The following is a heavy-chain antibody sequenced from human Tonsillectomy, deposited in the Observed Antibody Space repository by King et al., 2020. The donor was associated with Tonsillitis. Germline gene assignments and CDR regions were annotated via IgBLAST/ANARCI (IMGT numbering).Heavy chain of an antibody. CDR3: AHIRRIFTFDI. J-gene: IGHJ3*02. Sequence: LKESGPTLVKPTQTLTLTCTFSGFSLSTSVVGVGWIRHPPGKALEWLALIYWDDDKRYSPSLKSRLTITKDTSKNQVVLTMTNMDPVDTATYYCAHIRRIFTFDICGQGTMVTVSS. CDR2: IYWDDDK. CDR1: GFSLSTSVVG. V-gene: IGHV2-5*02. D-gene: IGHD3-3*02.